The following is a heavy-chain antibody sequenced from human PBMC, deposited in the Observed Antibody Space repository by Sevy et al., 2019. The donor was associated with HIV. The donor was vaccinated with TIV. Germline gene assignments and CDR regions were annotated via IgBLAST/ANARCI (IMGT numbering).Heavy chain of an antibody. D-gene: IGHD3-16*01. CDR1: GFTFGTYD. V-gene: IGHV3-30*18. CDR3: AKNRPPGGSLVSRHGMDV. CDR2: ISSDGSYR. Sequence: GESLKISCAASGFTFGTYDMHWVRQAPGKGLEWVAIISSDGSYRYYADSVRGRFSMSSDKSKNTMYLQISGLLIEDTAVYYCAKNRPPGGSLVSRHGMDVWGRGTTVTVSS. J-gene: IGHJ6*02.